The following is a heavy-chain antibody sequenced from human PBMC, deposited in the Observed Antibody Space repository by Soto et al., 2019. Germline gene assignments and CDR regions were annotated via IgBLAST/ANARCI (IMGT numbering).Heavy chain of an antibody. J-gene: IGHJ4*02. D-gene: IGHD6-19*01. CDR2: IYGGGTT. CDR1: GFTVSSKY. Sequence: EVQLVESGGGLIQPGGSLRLSCAASGFTVSSKYMTWVRQAPGKGLEWVSVIYGGGTTYYADSVKGRFTISRDNSKSTLYHQMTSLRAEDTAVYYCVQTTGWPGFDFWGQGTLVTVSS. CDR3: VQTTGWPGFDF. V-gene: IGHV3-53*01.